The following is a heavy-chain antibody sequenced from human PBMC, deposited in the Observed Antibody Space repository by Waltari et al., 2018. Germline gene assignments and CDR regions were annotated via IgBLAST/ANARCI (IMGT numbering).Heavy chain of an antibody. D-gene: IGHD3-22*01. V-gene: IGHV4-38-2*02. CDR3: ARGREGSGYNDY. Sequence: QVQLQESGPGLVKPSETLSLTCTVSGYSISSGYYWGWIRQPPGKGLEWIGSIYHSGSTYYNPSLKSRVTISVDTSKNQFSLKLSSVTAADTALYYCARGREGSGYNDYWGQGTLVTVSS. CDR2: IYHSGST. J-gene: IGHJ4*02. CDR1: GYSISSGYY.